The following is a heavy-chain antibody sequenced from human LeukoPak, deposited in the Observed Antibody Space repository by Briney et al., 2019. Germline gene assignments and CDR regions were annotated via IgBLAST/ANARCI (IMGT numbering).Heavy chain of an antibody. CDR2: IYSADTT. CDR3: ARRRSSGWGYFDY. D-gene: IGHD6-19*01. V-gene: IGHV3-53*01. CDR1: GFTVSSNY. J-gene: IGHJ4*02. Sequence: GGSLRLSCAASGFTVSSNYMSWVRQAPGKGLEWVSVIYSADTTYYADSVKGRFTISRDNSKNTLFLQMNSLRAEDSAVYYCARRRSSGWGYFDYWGQGTLVTVSS.